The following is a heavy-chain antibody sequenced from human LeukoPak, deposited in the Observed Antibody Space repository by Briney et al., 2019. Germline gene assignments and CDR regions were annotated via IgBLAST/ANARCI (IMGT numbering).Heavy chain of an antibody. CDR2: INHSGST. CDR1: GGSISSGSYY. Sequence: PSETLSLTCDVSGGSISSGSYYWSWIRQPAGKGLEWIGEINHSGSTNYNPSLKSRVTISVDTSKNQFPLKLSSVTAADTAVYYCARPYDSSGESFDYWGQGTLVTVSS. V-gene: IGHV4-61*10. CDR3: ARPYDSSGESFDY. J-gene: IGHJ4*02. D-gene: IGHD3-22*01.